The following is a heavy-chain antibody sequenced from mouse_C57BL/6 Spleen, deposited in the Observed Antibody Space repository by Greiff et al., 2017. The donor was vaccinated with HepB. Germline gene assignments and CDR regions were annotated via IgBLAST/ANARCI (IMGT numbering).Heavy chain of an antibody. Sequence: EVQLQQSGGGLVKPGGSLKLSCAASGFTFSDYGMHWVRQAPEKGLEWVAYISSGSSTIYYADTVKGRFTISRDNAKNTLFLQMTSLRSEDTAMYYCARRPITTVNMDYWGQGTSVTVSS. D-gene: IGHD1-1*01. J-gene: IGHJ4*01. V-gene: IGHV5-17*01. CDR1: GFTFSDYG. CDR2: ISSGSSTI. CDR3: ARRPITTVNMDY.